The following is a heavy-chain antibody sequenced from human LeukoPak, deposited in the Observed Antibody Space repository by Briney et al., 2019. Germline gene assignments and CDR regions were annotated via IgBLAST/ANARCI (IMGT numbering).Heavy chain of an antibody. V-gene: IGHV3-48*02. CDR3: ARGTRELDRY. CDR1: GFTFSSYS. J-gene: IGHJ4*02. Sequence: SGGSLRLSCAASGFTFSSYSMNWVRQAPGKGLEWVSYISSSSSSTMFYADSVKGRFTISRDNAKNSLYLQMNSLRDEDTAVYYCARGTRELDRYWGQGTLVTVSS. D-gene: IGHD1-26*01. CDR2: ISSSSSSTM.